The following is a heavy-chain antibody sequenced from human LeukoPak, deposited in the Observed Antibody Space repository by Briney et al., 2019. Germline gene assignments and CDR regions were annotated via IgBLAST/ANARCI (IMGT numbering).Heavy chain of an antibody. J-gene: IGHJ4*02. CDR1: GGSISSYY. V-gene: IGHV4-59*08. D-gene: IGHD3-3*01. CDR3: ARHLYYDFWSGYHPYYFDY. CDR2: IYYSGST. Sequence: SETLSLTCTVSGGSISSYYWSWIRQPPGKGLEWIGYIYYSGSTNYNPSLKSRVTISVDTSKNQFSLKLSSVTAADTAVCYCARHLYYDFWSGYHPYYFDYWGQGTLVTVSS.